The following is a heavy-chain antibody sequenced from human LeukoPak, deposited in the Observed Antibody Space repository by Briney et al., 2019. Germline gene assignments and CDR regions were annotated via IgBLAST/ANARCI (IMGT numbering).Heavy chain of an antibody. V-gene: IGHV3-49*03. D-gene: IGHD4-17*01. CDR1: GFTFGDYA. J-gene: IGHJ4*02. CDR3: TRGADYGDLQTPPFDY. CDR2: IRSKAYGGTT. Sequence: PGGSLRLSCTASGFTFGDYAMSWFRQAPGKGLEWVGFIRSKAYGGTTEYAASVKGRFTISRDDSKSIAYLQMNSLKTEDTAVYYCTRGADYGDLQTPPFDYWGQGTLVTVSS.